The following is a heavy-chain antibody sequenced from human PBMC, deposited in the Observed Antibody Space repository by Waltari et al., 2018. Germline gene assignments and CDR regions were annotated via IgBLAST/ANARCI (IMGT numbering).Heavy chain of an antibody. V-gene: IGHV3-7*01. CDR3: ARYDYLACGLDI. D-gene: IGHD3-16*01. CDR2: IKEEGSEK. Sequence: EVQLVESGGGLVQPGGSLRLSCAASGFTFSSYWMSWVRQAPGKGLEWVANIKEEGSEKHYVDSVKGRFTISRDNAKNSLYVQMNSLRAEDTAVYDCARYDYLACGLDIWGQGTMVTVSS. J-gene: IGHJ3*02. CDR1: GFTFSSYW.